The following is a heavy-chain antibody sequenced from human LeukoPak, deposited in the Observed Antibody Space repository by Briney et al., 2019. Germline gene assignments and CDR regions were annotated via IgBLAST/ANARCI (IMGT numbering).Heavy chain of an antibody. Sequence: ASVKVSCKVSGYTLTELSMHWVRQAPGKGLEWMGGFDPEDGVTIYAQKFQGRVTMTEDTSTDTAYMELSSLRSEDTAVYYCATRVGAAPYYFDYWGQGTLVTVSS. CDR3: ATRVGAAPYYFDY. J-gene: IGHJ4*02. V-gene: IGHV1-24*01. CDR1: GYTLTELS. CDR2: FDPEDGVT. D-gene: IGHD1-26*01.